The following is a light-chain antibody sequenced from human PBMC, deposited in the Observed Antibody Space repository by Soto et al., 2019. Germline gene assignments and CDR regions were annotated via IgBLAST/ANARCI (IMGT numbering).Light chain of an antibody. CDR3: QRRSNWRIT. Sequence: EIVMTQSPATLSVSPGERATLSCRASQSVSSNLAWYQQKPGQAPRLLIYGASTRATGIPARFSGSGSGTDFTLTISSLEPEDFAVYYCQRRSNWRITFGQGTRLEIK. CDR1: QSVSSN. CDR2: GAS. V-gene: IGKV3-11*01. J-gene: IGKJ5*01.